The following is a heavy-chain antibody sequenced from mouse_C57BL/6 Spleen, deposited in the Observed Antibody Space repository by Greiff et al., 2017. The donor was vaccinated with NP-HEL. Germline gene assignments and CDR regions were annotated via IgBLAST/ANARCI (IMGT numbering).Heavy chain of an antibody. CDR1: GFTFSSYA. Sequence: LKESGGGLVKPGGSLKLSCAASGFTFSSYAMSWVRQTPEKRLEWVATISDGGSYTYYPDNVKGRFTISRDNAKNNLYLQMSHLKSEDTAMYYCARQTGTGARGWFAYWGQGTLVTVSA. CDR3: ARQTGTGARGWFAY. D-gene: IGHD4-1*01. CDR2: ISDGGSYT. J-gene: IGHJ3*01. V-gene: IGHV5-4*01.